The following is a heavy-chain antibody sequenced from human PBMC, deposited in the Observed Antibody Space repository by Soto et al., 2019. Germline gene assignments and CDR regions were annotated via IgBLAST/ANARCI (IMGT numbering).Heavy chain of an antibody. CDR2: ISHDGTDK. Sequence: QVQLVESGGGVVQPGRSLRLSCVASGFTFSGYGMHWVRQAPGQGLEWVALISHDGTDKDYADSVKGRCTISRDNSKNTLYLQMNSLRAEDTAMYYCAKTDMSGSYDYWGQGTLVTVSS. CDR3: AKTDMSGSYDY. CDR1: GFTFSGYG. J-gene: IGHJ4*02. V-gene: IGHV3-30*18. D-gene: IGHD1-26*01.